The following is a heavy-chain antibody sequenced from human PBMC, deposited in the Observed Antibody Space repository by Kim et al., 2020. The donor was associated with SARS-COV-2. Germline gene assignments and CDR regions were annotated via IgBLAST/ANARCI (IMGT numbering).Heavy chain of an antibody. Sequence: AQKFQGRVTMTRDTSTSTVYMELSSLRSEDTAVYYCAREGDILTGYCIDYWGQGTLVTVSS. J-gene: IGHJ4*02. D-gene: IGHD3-9*01. V-gene: IGHV1-46*01. CDR3: AREGDILTGYCIDY.